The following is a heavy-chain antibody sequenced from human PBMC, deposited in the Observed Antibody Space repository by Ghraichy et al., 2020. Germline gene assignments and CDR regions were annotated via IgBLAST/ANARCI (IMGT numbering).Heavy chain of an antibody. CDR1: GFTFSSYA. J-gene: IGHJ4*02. CDR2: ITGNGADT. V-gene: IGHV3-23*01. CDR3: AKDPTFFTVTTLHY. Sequence: GGSLRLSCAASGFTFSSYAMSWVRQAPGKGLVWVASITGNGADTYYADSVKGRFTISRDKSKNSLFLQMSSLRADDTALYYCAKDPTFFTVTTLHYWGQGALVTVSS. D-gene: IGHD4-17*01.